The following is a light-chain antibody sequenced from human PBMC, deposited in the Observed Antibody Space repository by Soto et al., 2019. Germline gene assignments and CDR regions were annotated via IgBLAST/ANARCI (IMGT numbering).Light chain of an antibody. CDR1: SSNIGSDT. V-gene: IGLV1-44*01. CDR3: AAWDASLSGYL. Sequence: QSVLTQPPSVSGTPGQRVTISCSGSSSNIGSDTVNWYQQLPGTAPKLLIFTNNHRPSGVPDRFSGSKSSTSASLAISGLQSEDEADYYCAAWDASLSGYLFGTGTKVTVL. J-gene: IGLJ1*01. CDR2: TNN.